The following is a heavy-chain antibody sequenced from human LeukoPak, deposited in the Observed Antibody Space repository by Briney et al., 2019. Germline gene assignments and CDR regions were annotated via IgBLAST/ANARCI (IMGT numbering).Heavy chain of an antibody. V-gene: IGHV3-30*03. CDR2: ISYDGSNR. CDR1: GFTFSSYG. D-gene: IGHD3-9*01. J-gene: IGHJ6*03. CDR3: VRANDNYYYYYMDV. Sequence: PGGSLRLSCAVSGFTFSSYGMHWVRQAPGKGLEWVAVISYDGSNRYYADSVKGRFTISRDTAKNSLYLQMNSLRVEDTAVYYCVRANDNYYYYYMDVWGKGTTVTIS.